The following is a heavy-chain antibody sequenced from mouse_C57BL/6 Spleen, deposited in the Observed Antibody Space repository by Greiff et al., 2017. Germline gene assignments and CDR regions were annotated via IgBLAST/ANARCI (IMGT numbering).Heavy chain of an antibody. CDR2: INPNNGGT. Sequence: VQLQQSGPELVKPGASVKIPCKASGYTFTDYNMDWVKQSHGKSLEWIGDINPNNGGTIYNQKFKGKATLTVDKSSSTAYMELRSLTSEDTAVYYCASPYYGPFAYWGQGTLVTVSA. V-gene: IGHV1-18*01. CDR3: ASPYYGPFAY. J-gene: IGHJ3*01. D-gene: IGHD1-1*01. CDR1: GYTFTDYN.